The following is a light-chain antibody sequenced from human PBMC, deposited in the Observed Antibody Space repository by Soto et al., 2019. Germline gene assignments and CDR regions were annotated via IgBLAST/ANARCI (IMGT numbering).Light chain of an antibody. J-gene: IGKJ4*01. CDR3: QQYDNLPLT. CDR2: DAS. V-gene: IGKV1-33*01. Sequence: DIQLTQSPSSLSASVGDRVTITCQASQAIITYLNWFQQKPGKATKLLIYDASHLETGVPSRFSVSGYGTEFTFTISSLQPEDIGTYYWQQYDNLPLTFGGGTKVEV. CDR1: QAIITY.